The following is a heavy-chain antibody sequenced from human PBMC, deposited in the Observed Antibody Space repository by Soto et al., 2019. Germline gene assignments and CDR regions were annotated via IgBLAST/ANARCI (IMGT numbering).Heavy chain of an antibody. V-gene: IGHV5-51*01. D-gene: IGHD3-3*01. J-gene: IGHJ4*02. CDR2: IYPGDSDT. Sequence: GESLKISCKGSGYSFTSYWIGWVRQMPGKGLEWMGIIYPGDSDTRYSPSFQGQVTISADKSISTAYLQWSSLKASDTAMYYCARQQTIFGVVTTSYYFDYWGQGTLVTVSS. CDR3: ARQQTIFGVVTTSYYFDY. CDR1: GYSFTSYW.